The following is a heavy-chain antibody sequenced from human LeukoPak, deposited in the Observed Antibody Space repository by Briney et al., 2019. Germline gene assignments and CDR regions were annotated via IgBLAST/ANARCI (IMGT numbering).Heavy chain of an antibody. CDR1: GFTFSSYA. CDR3: ARDDSYGYFDY. CDR2: ISYDGSNK. Sequence: GRSLRLSCAASGFTFSSYAMHWVRQAPGKGLEWVAVISYDGSNKYYADSVKGRFTISRDNSKNMLYLQMNSLRAEDTAVYYCARDDSYGYFDYWGQGTLVTVSS. V-gene: IGHV3-30*01. D-gene: IGHD5-18*01. J-gene: IGHJ4*02.